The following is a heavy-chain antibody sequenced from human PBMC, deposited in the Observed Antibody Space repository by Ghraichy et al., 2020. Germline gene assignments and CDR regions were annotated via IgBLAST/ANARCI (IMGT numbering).Heavy chain of an antibody. V-gene: IGHV4-34*01. CDR2: TDHSGST. J-gene: IGHJ2*01. Sequence: SETSLTCAVYGGSFSGYYWSWIRQPPGKGLEWIGETDHSGSTDHSPSLKSRVTISVDTSKNQFSLKLSSVTAADTAVYYCARGHRTRGYFDLWGRGTLVTVSS. D-gene: IGHD1-14*01. CDR1: GGSFSGYY. CDR3: ARGHRTRGYFDL.